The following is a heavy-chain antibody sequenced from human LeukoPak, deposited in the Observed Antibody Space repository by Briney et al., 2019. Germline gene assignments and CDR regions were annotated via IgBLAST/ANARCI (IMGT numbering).Heavy chain of an antibody. V-gene: IGHV3-23*01. CDR1: GFTFSSYA. D-gene: IGHD3-22*01. CDR2: ISGSGGST. CDR3: AKGSFYDSSGYPKA. Sequence: GGSLRLSCAASGFTFSSYAMSWVRQAPGKGLEWVSAISGSGGSTYCADSVKGRFTISRDNSKNTLYLQMNSLRAEDTAVYYCAKGSFYDSSGYPKAWGQGTLVTVSS. J-gene: IGHJ4*02.